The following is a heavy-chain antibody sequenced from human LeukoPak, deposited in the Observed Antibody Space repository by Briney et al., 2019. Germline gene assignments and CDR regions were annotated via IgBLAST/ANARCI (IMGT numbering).Heavy chain of an antibody. CDR1: GYTFTGYY. CDR3: ARVYDGDYFYDY. Sequence: ASVKVSCKASGYTFTGYYMHWVRQAPGQGLEWMGWINPNSGGTNYAQKFQGRVTMTRDTSISTAYMELSRLRSDDTAVYYCARVYDGDYFYDYWGQGTLVTVSS. V-gene: IGHV1-2*02. J-gene: IGHJ4*02. CDR2: INPNSGGT. D-gene: IGHD4-17*01.